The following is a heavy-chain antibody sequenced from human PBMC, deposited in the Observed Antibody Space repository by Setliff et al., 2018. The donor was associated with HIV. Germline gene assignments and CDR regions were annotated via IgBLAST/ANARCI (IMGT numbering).Heavy chain of an antibody. CDR1: GGSISSTSYY. CDR3: ARDVGEQLDV. J-gene: IGHJ6*04. Sequence: SETLSLTCTVSGGSISSTSYYWGWIRQPPGKGLEWIGNIYYSGGTDYHPSLKSRVTMSVDTSKNQFSLKLSSVTAADTAVYYCARDVGEQLDVWGKGTTVTVSS. CDR2: IYYSGGT. V-gene: IGHV4-39*07.